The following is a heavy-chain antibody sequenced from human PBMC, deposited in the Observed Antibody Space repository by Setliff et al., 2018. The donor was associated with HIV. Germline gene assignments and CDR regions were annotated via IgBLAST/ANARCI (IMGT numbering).Heavy chain of an antibody. CDR3: ARGPGYCSGGSCYSVPPLGY. D-gene: IGHD2-15*01. CDR1: GGSFSGYY. CDR2: INHSGST. J-gene: IGHJ4*02. Sequence: SETLSLTCAVYGGSFSGYYWSWIRQPPGKGLEWIGEINHSGSTNYNPSLKSRVTISVDTSKNQFSLKLSSVTAADTAVYYCARGPGYCSGGSCYSVPPLGYWGQGTPVTVSS. V-gene: IGHV4-34*01.